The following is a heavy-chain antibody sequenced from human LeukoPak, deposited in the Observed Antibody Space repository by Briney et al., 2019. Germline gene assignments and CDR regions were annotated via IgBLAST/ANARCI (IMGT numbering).Heavy chain of an antibody. D-gene: IGHD6-19*01. CDR3: AKEAGYSSGWTYYFDY. J-gene: IGHJ4*02. CDR1: GFTFSSYG. Sequence: GGSLRLSCAASGFTFSSYGMHWVRQAPGKGLEWVAFIRYDGSNKYYADSVKGRFTISRDNSKNTLYLQMNSLRAEDTAVYYCAKEAGYSSGWTYYFDYWGQGTLVTVSS. CDR2: IRYDGSNK. V-gene: IGHV3-30*02.